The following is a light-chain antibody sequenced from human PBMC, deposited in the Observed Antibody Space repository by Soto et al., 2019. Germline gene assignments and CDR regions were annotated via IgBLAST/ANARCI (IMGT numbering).Light chain of an antibody. CDR2: DAS. V-gene: IGKV1-13*02. Sequence: AIQLTQSPSSLSKSVGDRDTITCRASQGISSALAWYQQKPGKAPKLLIYDASSLESGVPSRFSGSGSGTDFTLTISSLQPEDFATYYCQQFNSYPDTFGQGTKLEIK. CDR1: QGISSA. CDR3: QQFNSYPDT. J-gene: IGKJ2*01.